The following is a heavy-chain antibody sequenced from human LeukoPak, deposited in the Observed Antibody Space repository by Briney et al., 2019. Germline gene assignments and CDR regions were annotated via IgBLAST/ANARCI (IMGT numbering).Heavy chain of an antibody. J-gene: IGHJ1*01. CDR1: GLTFSSYA. D-gene: IGHD4-17*01. CDR2: LSASGGST. CDR3: AKTLSVTMWGFHH. Sequence: GGSLRLSCAASGLTFSSYAMSWVRQAPGKGLEWVSGLSASGGSTYYADSVKGRFTISRDNSKNTLYLQMNSLRAEDTAVYYCAKTLSVTMWGFHHWGQGTLVTVSS. V-gene: IGHV3-23*01.